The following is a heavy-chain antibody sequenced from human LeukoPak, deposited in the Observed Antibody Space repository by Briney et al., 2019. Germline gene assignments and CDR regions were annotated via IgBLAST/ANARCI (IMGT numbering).Heavy chain of an antibody. J-gene: IGHJ4*02. D-gene: IGHD2-15*01. CDR3: ARGRYCSAGGCYFDS. CDR2: IKHDGSDK. CDR1: GFTFSTYW. Sequence: GGSLRLSCADSGFTFSTYWMSWVRQGPGKGLEWVANIKHDGSDKYYVGSVKGRFTISRDNAKNSLYLQMNSLRAENTAVYYCARGRYCSAGGCYFDSWGQGTLVTVSS. V-gene: IGHV3-7*04.